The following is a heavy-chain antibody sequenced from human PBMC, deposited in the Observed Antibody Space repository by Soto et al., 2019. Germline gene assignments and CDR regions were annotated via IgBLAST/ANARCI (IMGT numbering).Heavy chain of an antibody. V-gene: IGHV4-59*01. J-gene: IGHJ4*02. Sequence: SETLSLTCTVSCGSISSYYWSWIRQPPGKGLEWIGYIYYSGSTNYNPSLKSRVTISVDTSKNQFSLKLSSVTAADTAVYYCASGGSCYSRYCYFDYWGQGTLVTVS. CDR2: IYYSGST. D-gene: IGHD2-15*01. CDR1: CGSISSYY. CDR3: ASGGSCYSRYCYFDY.